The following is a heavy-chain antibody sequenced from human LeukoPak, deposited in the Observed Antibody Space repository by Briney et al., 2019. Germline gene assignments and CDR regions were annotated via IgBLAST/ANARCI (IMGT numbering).Heavy chain of an antibody. J-gene: IGHJ5*02. CDR3: AKDVDYYGSGSSSNWFDP. CDR2: ISGSDST. V-gene: IGHV3-23*01. Sequence: PGGSLRLSCAASGFTFSSYAMSWVRQAPGKGLEWVSAISGSDSTYYADSVKGRFTISRDNSKNTLYLQMNSLRAEDTAVYYCAKDVDYYGSGSSSNWFDPWGQGTLVTASS. CDR1: GFTFSSYA. D-gene: IGHD3-10*01.